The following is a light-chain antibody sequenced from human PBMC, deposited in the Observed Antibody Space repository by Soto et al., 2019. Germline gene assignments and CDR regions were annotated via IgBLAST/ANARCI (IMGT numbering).Light chain of an antibody. CDR3: SSYTVSRTYV. CDR2: EVS. CDR1: SSDVGGYDY. J-gene: IGLJ1*01. Sequence: QSVLTQPASVSGSPGQSITISCTGTSSDVGGYDYVSWYQHFPGKAPKLIIYEVSNRPSGVSNRFSGSKSGNTASLTISGLQAEDEADYYCSSYTVSRTYVFGTGTKV. V-gene: IGLV2-14*01.